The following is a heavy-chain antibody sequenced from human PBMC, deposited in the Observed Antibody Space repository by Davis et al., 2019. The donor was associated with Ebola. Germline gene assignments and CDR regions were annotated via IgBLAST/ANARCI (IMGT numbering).Heavy chain of an antibody. J-gene: IGHJ5*02. D-gene: IGHD2-15*01. Sequence: PSETLSLTCTVSGGSISSSSYYWGWIRQPPGKGLEWIGSIYYSGSTYYNPSLKSRVTISVDTSKNQFSLKLSSVTAADTAVYYCARQIVVVVAARDHWFDPWGQGTLVTVSS. CDR3: ARQIVVVVAARDHWFDP. V-gene: IGHV4-39*01. CDR1: GGSISSSSYY. CDR2: IYYSGST.